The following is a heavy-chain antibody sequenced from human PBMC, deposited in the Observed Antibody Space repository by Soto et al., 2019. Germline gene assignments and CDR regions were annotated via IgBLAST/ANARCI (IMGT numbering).Heavy chain of an antibody. Sequence: SETLSLTCAVYGGSFSGYYWSWIRQPPGKGLEWIGEINHSGSTNYNPSLKSRVTISVDTSKNQFSLKLSSVTAADTAVYYCARGYSCSRDLEDWGQGTRVIFCS. CDR3: ARGYSCSRDLED. CDR2: INHSGST. V-gene: IGHV4-34*01. J-gene: IGHJ4*02. CDR1: GGSFSGYY. D-gene: IGHD6-6*01.